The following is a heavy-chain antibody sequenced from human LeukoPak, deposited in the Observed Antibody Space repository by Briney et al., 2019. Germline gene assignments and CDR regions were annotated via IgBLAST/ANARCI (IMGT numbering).Heavy chain of an antibody. Sequence: GGSLRLSCAASGLTFSNYAMSWVRHAPGKGLEWVSTLSSGGGSTYYADSVKGRFTISRDNSKNTLYLQMNSLRAEDTAVYYCAKDAPDGYIDYWGQGTLVTVSS. J-gene: IGHJ4*02. V-gene: IGHV3-23*01. CDR1: GLTFSNYA. CDR3: AKDAPDGYIDY. CDR2: LSSGGGST. D-gene: IGHD6-13*01.